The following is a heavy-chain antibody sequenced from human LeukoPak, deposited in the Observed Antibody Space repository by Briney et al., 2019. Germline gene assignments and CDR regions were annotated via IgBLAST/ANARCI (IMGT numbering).Heavy chain of an antibody. V-gene: IGHV1-8*01. D-gene: IGHD6-19*01. Sequence: ASVKVSCTASGYTFTSYDINWVRQATGQGLEWMGWMNPNSGNTGYAQKFQGRVTMTRNTSISTAYMELSSLRSEDTAVYYCARFIAVAGIIDYWGQGTLVTVSS. CDR2: MNPNSGNT. J-gene: IGHJ4*02. CDR3: ARFIAVAGIIDY. CDR1: GYTFTSYD.